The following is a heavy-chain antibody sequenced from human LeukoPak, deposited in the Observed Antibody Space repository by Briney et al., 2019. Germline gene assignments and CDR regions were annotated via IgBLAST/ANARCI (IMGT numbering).Heavy chain of an antibody. J-gene: IGHJ4*02. V-gene: IGHV3-48*01. CDR1: EFTFSSYS. D-gene: IGHD2-2*01. CDR3: AREEIVVPAAAEYYFDY. Sequence: PGGSLRLPCVVSEFTFSSYSMNWVRQAPGKGLEWVSYISSSSSTIYYADSVKGRFTISRDNAKNSLYLQMNSLRAEDTAVYYCAREEIVVPAAAEYYFDYWGQGTLVTVSS. CDR2: ISSSSSTI.